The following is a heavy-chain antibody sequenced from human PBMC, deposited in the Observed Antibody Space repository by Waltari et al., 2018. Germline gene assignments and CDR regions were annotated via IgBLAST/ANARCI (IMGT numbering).Heavy chain of an antibody. CDR1: GVDFINYA. J-gene: IGHJ6*02. D-gene: IGHD6-19*01. V-gene: IGHV3-23*01. Sequence: QVLESGGGLVQPGGSLRLSCVASGVDFINYAMSWARQTPEECLSWVATMTGTGGCPPYANSPYYADSVKGRFTISRDNSKNTIYLQMSSLGAEDTGVYYCAKGSGMDVWGQGTTVTVSS. CDR2: MTGTGGCPPYANSP. CDR3: AKGSGMDV.